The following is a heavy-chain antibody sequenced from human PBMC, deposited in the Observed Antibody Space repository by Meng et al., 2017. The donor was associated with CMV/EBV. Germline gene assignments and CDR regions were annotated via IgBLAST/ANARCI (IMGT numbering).Heavy chain of an antibody. CDR3: ARGPEVDYGDYVGLDY. J-gene: IGHJ4*02. Sequence: VQLGEPVPGLVTASDTRALTATVSGSSMSRSYRSWIRQPAGKGLDWIGRIYPSGSTNYNPSLKSRVTMSVDTSKNHFSLKLSSVTAADTAVYYCARGPEVDYGDYVGLDYWGQGTLVTVSS. CDR2: IYPSGST. CDR1: GSSMSRSY. D-gene: IGHD4-17*01. V-gene: IGHV4-4*07.